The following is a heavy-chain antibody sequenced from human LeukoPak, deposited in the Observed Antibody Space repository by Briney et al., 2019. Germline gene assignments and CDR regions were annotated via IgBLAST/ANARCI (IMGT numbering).Heavy chain of an antibody. CDR3: VGMITNWFDP. D-gene: IGHD3-22*01. J-gene: IGHJ5*02. CDR1: GLTFSSYS. V-gene: IGHV3-21*01. CDR2: ISSSSSYI. Sequence: GGSLRLSCAASGLTFSSYSMNSVRQAPGKGLEWVSSISSSSSYIYYADSVKGRFTISRDNAKNSLYLQMNSLRAEDTAVYYCVGMITNWFDPWGQGTLVTVSS.